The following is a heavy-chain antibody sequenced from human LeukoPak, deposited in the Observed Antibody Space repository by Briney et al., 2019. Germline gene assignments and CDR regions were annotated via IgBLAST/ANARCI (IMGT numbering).Heavy chain of an antibody. CDR3: ARLVDYYGSGTLDY. CDR1: GGTFSSYA. D-gene: IGHD3-10*01. CDR2: ITPIFGTA. J-gene: IGHJ4*02. Sequence: SVKVSCKASGGTFSSYAISWVRQAPGQGLEWMGRITPIFGTANYAQKFQGRVTITTDESTSTAYMELSSLRSEDTAVYYCARLVDYYGSGTLDYWGQGTLVTVSS. V-gene: IGHV1-69*05.